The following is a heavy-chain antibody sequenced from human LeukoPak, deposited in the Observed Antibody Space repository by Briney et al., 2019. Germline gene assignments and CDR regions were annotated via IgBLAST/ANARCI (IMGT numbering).Heavy chain of an antibody. D-gene: IGHD2-15*01. J-gene: IGHJ4*02. CDR3: APSPCSGDSCYRFDF. CDR1: GASISSSYW. CDR2: IHHSGST. V-gene: IGHV4-4*02. Sequence: SETLSLTCAVSGASISSSYWWSWVRQPPGRGLEWIGEIHHSGSTKYNPSLKSRVTISVDKSKNQFSLKLSSVTAADTAVYYCAPSPCSGDSCYRFDFWGQGTQVTVSS.